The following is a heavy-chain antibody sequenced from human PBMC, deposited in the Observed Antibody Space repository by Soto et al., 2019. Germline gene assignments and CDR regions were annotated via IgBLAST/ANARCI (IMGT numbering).Heavy chain of an antibody. CDR2: IYYSGST. Sequence: QVQLQESGPGLVKPSQTLSLTCTVSGGSISSGGYYWSWIRQHPGKGLEWIGYIYYSGSTYYNPSLKSRVTISVDTSKNQFSLKLSSVTAADTAVYYCARGAPYYYDSTRLYYFDYWGQGTLVTVSS. CDR1: GGSISSGGYY. J-gene: IGHJ4*02. CDR3: ARGAPYYYDSTRLYYFDY. V-gene: IGHV4-31*03. D-gene: IGHD3-22*01.